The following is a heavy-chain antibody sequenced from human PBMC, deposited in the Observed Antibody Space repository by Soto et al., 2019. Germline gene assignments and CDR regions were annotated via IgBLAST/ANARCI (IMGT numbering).Heavy chain of an antibody. CDR2: IDHDGPT. J-gene: IGHJ4*02. CDR3: VRDSHGDY. CDR1: GFTFSNYW. Sequence: EVQLVESGGGLVKPGGSLRLSCAGSGFTFSNYWMHWVRQAPGKGLVWVSRIDHDGPTDYADSVRGRFNISRDNAENTLYLQINSLRPEDTAVYYCVRDSHGDYWGQGTLVTVSS. V-gene: IGHV3-74*01.